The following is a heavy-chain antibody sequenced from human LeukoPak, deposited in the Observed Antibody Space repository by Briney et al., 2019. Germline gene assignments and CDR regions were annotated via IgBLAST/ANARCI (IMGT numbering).Heavy chain of an antibody. Sequence: PGGSLRLSCAASGFTFNNYIMSWVRQAPGKGLVWVSRSDGGGSSTSYADSVKGRFSISRDNAKSTLYLQMNSLTVEDTAVYYCARGPGSSGGAYVGDYWGRGTLVTVSS. V-gene: IGHV3-74*01. J-gene: IGHJ4*01. CDR1: GFTFNNYI. CDR2: SDGGGSST. CDR3: ARGPGSSGGAYVGDY. D-gene: IGHD3-22*01.